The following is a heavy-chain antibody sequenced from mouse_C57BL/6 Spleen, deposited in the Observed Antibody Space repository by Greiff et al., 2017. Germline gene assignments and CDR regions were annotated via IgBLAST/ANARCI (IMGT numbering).Heavy chain of an antibody. CDR3: ARSPDGYYYAMDY. CDR1: GYSITSDY. D-gene: IGHD2-3*01. Sequence: EVHLVESGPGLAKPSQTLSLTCSVTGYSITSDYWNWIRKFPGHKLEYIGYISYSGSTYYNPSLKSRISITRDTSKNQYYLQLNSVTTEDTATYYCARSPDGYYYAMDYWGQGTSVTVSS. J-gene: IGHJ4*01. V-gene: IGHV3-8*01. CDR2: ISYSGST.